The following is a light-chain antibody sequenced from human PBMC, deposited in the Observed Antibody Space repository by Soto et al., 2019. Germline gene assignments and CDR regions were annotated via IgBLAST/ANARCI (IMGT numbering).Light chain of an antibody. CDR2: GAS. J-gene: IGKJ1*01. V-gene: IGKV3-20*01. CDR3: HQYGSSAWT. Sequence: EIVLTQSPDTLSLSPGERATLSCRATQSIKSDYLAWYQQKPGQAPRLLIYGASNWATGIPDRFSGSRSGTDFTLTIRRLEPEDSAVYYCHQYGSSAWTFGQGT. CDR1: QSIKSDY.